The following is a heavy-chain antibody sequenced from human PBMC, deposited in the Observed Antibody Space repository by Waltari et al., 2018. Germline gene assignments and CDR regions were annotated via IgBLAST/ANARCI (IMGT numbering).Heavy chain of an antibody. D-gene: IGHD6-19*01. V-gene: IGHV1-3*01. Sequence: QIQLMQSGAELNKPAASVKASCKASAYTFSSYAMHWVRQAPGQRLEWMGWISAGNGNTKYSQKFQGRVTITRDTSASTAYLELSSLRSEDTAVYYCARRLGFAYIDYWGQGTLVTVSS. CDR1: AYTFSSYA. CDR2: ISAGNGNT. CDR3: ARRLGFAYIDY. J-gene: IGHJ4*02.